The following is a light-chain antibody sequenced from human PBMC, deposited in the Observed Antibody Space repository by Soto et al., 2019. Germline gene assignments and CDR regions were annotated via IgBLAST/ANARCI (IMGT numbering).Light chain of an antibody. CDR1: QGISSY. J-gene: IGKJ1*01. Sequence: AIRMTQSPSSLSASTGDRVTITCRASQGISSYLAWYQQKPGKAPKLLIYAASTLQSGVPSRFSGSGSGTDFTLTISCLQSEEFATYYCQQYYSYPWTFGQGTQVDIK. CDR3: QQYYSYPWT. V-gene: IGKV1-8*01. CDR2: AAS.